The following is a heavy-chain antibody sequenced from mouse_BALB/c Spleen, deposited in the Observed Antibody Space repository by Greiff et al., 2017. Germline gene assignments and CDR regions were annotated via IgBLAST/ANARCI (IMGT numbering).Heavy chain of an antibody. CDR1: GYAFSSYW. V-gene: IGHV1-80*01. CDR2: IYPGDGDT. J-gene: IGHJ1*01. Sequence: QVQLQQSGAELVRPGSSVKISCKASGYAFSSYWMNWVKQRPGQGLEWIGQIYPGDGDTNYNGKFKGKATLTADKSSSTAYMQLSSLTSEDSAVYFCARRDGYDNWYFDVWGAGTTVTVSS. CDR3: ARRDGYDNWYFDV. D-gene: IGHD2-2*01.